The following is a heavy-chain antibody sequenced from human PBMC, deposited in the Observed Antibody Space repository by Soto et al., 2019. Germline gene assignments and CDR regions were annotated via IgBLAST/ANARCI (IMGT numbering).Heavy chain of an antibody. CDR1: GFSLSTSGVG. D-gene: IGHD3-9*01. V-gene: IGHV2-5*01. J-gene: IGHJ4*02. Sequence: GSGPTLVNPTQTLTLTCTFSGFSLSTSGVGVGWIRQPPGKALEWLALIYWNDDKRYSPSLKSRLTITKDTSKNQVVLTMTNMDPVDTATYYCAHSLLRYFDWLPLFDYWGQGTLVTVSS. CDR3: AHSLLRYFDWLPLFDY. CDR2: IYWNDDK.